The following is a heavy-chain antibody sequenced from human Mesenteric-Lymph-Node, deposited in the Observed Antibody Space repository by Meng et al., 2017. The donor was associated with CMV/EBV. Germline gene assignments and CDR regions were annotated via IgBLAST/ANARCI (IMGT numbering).Heavy chain of an antibody. V-gene: IGHV5-10-1*01. CDR2: IDPSDSYT. Sequence: CKAAGYSFTTYWISWVRQMPGKGLEWMGKIDPSDSYTNYNPSFQGHVAISIDKSINTAYLQWSSLKASDTAMYYCARHGYSGYDYFEWGQGTLVTVSS. CDR3: ARHGYSGYDYFE. J-gene: IGHJ4*02. D-gene: IGHD5-12*01. CDR1: GYSFTTYW.